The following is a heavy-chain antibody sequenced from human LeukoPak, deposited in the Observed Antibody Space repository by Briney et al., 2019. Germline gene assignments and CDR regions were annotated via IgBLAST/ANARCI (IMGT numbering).Heavy chain of an antibody. CDR2: INHSGST. J-gene: IGHJ6*02. Sequence: PSETLSLTCTVSGGSISSGGYYWSWIRQPPGKGLEWIGEINHSGSTNYNPSLKSRVTISVDTSKNQFSLKLSSVTAADTAVYYCARGKAAGSPEYYYYGMDVWGQGTTVTVSS. CDR1: GGSISSGGYY. D-gene: IGHD6-13*01. V-gene: IGHV4-39*07. CDR3: ARGKAAGSPEYYYYGMDV.